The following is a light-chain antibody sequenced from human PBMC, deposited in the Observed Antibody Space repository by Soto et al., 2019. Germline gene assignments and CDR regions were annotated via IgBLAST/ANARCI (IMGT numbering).Light chain of an antibody. Sequence: EIVLTQSPATLSSSPGETATLSCRASQYVGSRLAWYQHKPGQAPRLLIYYMSKRATGIPARFSGSGSGTGFTLTISSLAPDDFEIYYCHQRQSWPRTLGQGTKVDI. CDR2: YMS. CDR3: HQRQSWPRT. CDR1: QYVGSR. J-gene: IGKJ1*01. V-gene: IGKV3-11*01.